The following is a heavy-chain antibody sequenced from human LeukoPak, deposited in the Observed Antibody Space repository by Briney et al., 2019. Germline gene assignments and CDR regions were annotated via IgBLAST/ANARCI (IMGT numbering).Heavy chain of an antibody. J-gene: IGHJ4*02. CDR1: GFTLSSYS. D-gene: IGHD7-27*01. V-gene: IGHV3-64D*09. Sequence: WGSLRLSCSASGFTLSSYSMHWVRQAPGKGLEYVSTSGGATYYADSVKGRFTISRDNAKNTLYLQMSSLRAEDTAVYYCIKDRTGTYSFDYWGQGTLVTVSS. CDR3: IKDRTGTYSFDY. CDR2: SGGAT.